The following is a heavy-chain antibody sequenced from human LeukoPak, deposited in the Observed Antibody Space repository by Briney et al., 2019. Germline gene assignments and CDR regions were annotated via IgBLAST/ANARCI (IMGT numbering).Heavy chain of an antibody. Sequence: ASVKVSCKASGYTFTSYYMHWVRQAPGQGLEWMGIINPSGGSTSYAQKFQGRVTMTRDTSTSTVYMELSSLRSEDTAVYYCARQGLAMRVVDYYYGMDVWGQGTTATVSS. J-gene: IGHJ6*02. CDR2: INPSGGST. CDR1: GYTFTSYY. CDR3: ARQGLAMRVVDYYYGMDV. D-gene: IGHD2-2*01. V-gene: IGHV1-46*01.